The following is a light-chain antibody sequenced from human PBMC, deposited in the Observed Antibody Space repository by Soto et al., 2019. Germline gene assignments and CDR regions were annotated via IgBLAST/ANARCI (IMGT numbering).Light chain of an antibody. CDR2: EVI. V-gene: IGLV2-14*01. CDR1: SSDVGGYNY. CDR3: SSYTSRVTYV. Sequence: QSALTQPASVSGSPGQSITISCTGTSSDVGGYNYASWYQQHPGKAPKLMIYEVINRPSGVSDRFSGSKSGNTASLIISGLQAEDEADYYCSSYTSRVTYVFGTGTKVTVL. J-gene: IGLJ1*01.